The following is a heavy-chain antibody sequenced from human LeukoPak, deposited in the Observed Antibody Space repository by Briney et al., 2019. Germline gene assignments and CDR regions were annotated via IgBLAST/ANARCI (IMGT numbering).Heavy chain of an antibody. CDR1: GFTFSSYS. J-gene: IGHJ6*02. Sequence: GGSLRLSCAASGFTFSSYSMNWVRQAPGKGLEWVSYISSSSSTIYYADSVKGRFTISRDNAKNSLYLQMNSLRAEDTAVYYCARGGYCTNGVCYTDYYYGMDVWGQGTTVTVSS. V-gene: IGHV3-48*01. D-gene: IGHD2-8*01. CDR2: ISSSSSTI. CDR3: ARGGYCTNGVCYTDYYYGMDV.